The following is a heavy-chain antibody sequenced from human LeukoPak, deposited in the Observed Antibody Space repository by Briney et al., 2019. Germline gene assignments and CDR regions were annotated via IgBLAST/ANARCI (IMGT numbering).Heavy chain of an antibody. CDR1: GFTFTDYW. D-gene: IGHD6-13*01. CDR2: IRQDGGEK. V-gene: IGHV3-7*01. CDR3: ARDGTAAGLYFNL. J-gene: IGHJ4*01. Sequence: GGSLRLSCAVSGFTFTDYWMNWVRQAPGKGLEWVASIRQDGGEKSYVDSVKGRFTISRDNTKSSLYLQINSLRAEDTAVYYCARDGTAAGLYFNLWGQGTLVTVSS.